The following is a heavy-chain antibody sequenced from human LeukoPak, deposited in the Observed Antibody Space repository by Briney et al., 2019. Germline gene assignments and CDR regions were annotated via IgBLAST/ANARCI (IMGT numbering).Heavy chain of an antibody. Sequence: PGGSLRLSCAASGVTFSRSGMHGVRQAPGKGLEWVAVISYDGSNKYYAGSVKGRFTISRDNSKSTLCLQMNSLRAEDTAVYYCARVRPGSNYVDFDYWGQGTLVTVSS. D-gene: IGHD4-11*01. J-gene: IGHJ4*02. V-gene: IGHV3-33*05. CDR1: GVTFSRSG. CDR2: ISYDGSNK. CDR3: ARVRPGSNYVDFDY.